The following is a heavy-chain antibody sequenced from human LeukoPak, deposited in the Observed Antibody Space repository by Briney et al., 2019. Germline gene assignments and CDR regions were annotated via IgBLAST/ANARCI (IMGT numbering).Heavy chain of an antibody. CDR1: GFSFTNYA. V-gene: IGHV3-23*01. CDR2: ISGSGLTT. J-gene: IGHJ4*02. D-gene: IGHD2-15*01. Sequence: GGSLRLSCAASGFSFTNYAMSWVRQAPGKGLEWISGISGSGLTTYYIDSVKGRFTISRDKSKSTLYLQMNSLRAEDTAVYYCTKDHDLVVEVADSWGQGPLVTVSA. CDR3: TKDHDLVVEVADS.